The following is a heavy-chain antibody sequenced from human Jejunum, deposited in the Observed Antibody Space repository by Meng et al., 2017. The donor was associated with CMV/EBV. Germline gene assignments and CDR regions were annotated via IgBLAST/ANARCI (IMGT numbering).Heavy chain of an antibody. D-gene: IGHD3-10*01. CDR3: TSSYGSGSYSAVTPSDY. CDR2: IRSKAYGGTT. V-gene: IGHV3-49*04. CDR1: DYA. Sequence: DYAMSWVRQAPGKGLEWVGFIRSKAYGGTTEYAASVKGRFTISRDDSKSIAYLQMNSLKTEDTAVYYCTSSYGSGSYSAVTPSDYWGQGTRVTVSS. J-gene: IGHJ4*02.